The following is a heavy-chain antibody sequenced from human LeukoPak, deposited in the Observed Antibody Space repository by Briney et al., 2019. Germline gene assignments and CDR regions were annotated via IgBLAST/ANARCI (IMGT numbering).Heavy chain of an antibody. Sequence: SETLSLTCTVSGGSISSSSYYWGWIRQPPGKGLEWIGSIYYSGSTYYNPSLKSRVTISVDTSKNQFSLKLSSVTAADTAAYYCARGVGKHIVVVTAIPYFDYWGQGTLVTVSS. D-gene: IGHD2-21*02. CDR1: GGSISSSSYY. V-gene: IGHV4-39*07. CDR2: IYYSGST. J-gene: IGHJ4*02. CDR3: ARGVGKHIVVVTAIPYFDY.